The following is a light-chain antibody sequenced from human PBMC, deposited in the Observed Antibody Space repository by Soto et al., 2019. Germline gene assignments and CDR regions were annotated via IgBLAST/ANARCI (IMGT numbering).Light chain of an antibody. J-gene: IGKJ1*01. CDR2: GAS. V-gene: IGKV3-15*01. CDR3: QQYGNSRGT. CDR1: QSMGSN. Sequence: EIVMTQSPATLSVSPGERATLSCRASQSMGSNLAWYQQKPGQAPRLLIYGASTRATGIPARFSGSGSGTEFTLTITSLQSEDFAVYYCQQYGNSRGTFGQGTKVDIK.